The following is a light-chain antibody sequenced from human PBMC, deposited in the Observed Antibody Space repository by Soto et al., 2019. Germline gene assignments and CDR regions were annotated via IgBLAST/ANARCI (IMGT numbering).Light chain of an antibody. CDR1: SSEVGGYDY. J-gene: IGLJ1*01. V-gene: IGLV2-11*01. Sequence: QSALTQPRSVSGSPGQSVTISCTGTSSEVGGYDYVSWFQLHPGEAPKLILYDVTKRPSGVPDRFFGFKSGNTASLTISGLQAEDEADYYCCSYAGSYSYVFGSGTKLTVL. CDR2: DVT. CDR3: CSYAGSYSYV.